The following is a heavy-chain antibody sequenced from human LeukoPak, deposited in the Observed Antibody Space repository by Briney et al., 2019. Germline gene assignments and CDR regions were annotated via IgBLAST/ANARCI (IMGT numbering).Heavy chain of an antibody. CDR3: ARRIFGVVIILSSMGAFDI. V-gene: IGHV4-38-2*01. Sequence: SETLSLTCAVSGYSISSGYYWGWIRQPPGKGLEWIGSIYHSGSTYYNPSIKSRVTISVDTSKNQFSMKLSSVTAADTAVYYCARRIFGVVIILSSMGAFDIWGQGTMVTVSS. J-gene: IGHJ3*02. D-gene: IGHD3-3*01. CDR1: GYSISSGYY. CDR2: IYHSGST.